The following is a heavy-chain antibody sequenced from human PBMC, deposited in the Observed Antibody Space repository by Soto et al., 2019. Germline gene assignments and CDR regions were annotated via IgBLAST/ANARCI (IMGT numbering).Heavy chain of an antibody. D-gene: IGHD3-22*01. CDR2: MNPNSGNT. CDR1: GYTFTSYD. J-gene: IGHJ5*02. V-gene: IGHV1-8*01. CDR3: ARENYYDSSGSPNWFDP. Sequence: ASVKVSCKASGYTFTSYDINWVRQATGQGLEWMGWMNPNSGNTGYAQKFQGRVTMTRNTSISTAYMELSSLRSEDTAVYYCARENYYDSSGSPNWFDPWGQGTLVTVSS.